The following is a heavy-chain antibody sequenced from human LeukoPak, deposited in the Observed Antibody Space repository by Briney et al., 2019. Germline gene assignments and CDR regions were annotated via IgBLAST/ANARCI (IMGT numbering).Heavy chain of an antibody. D-gene: IGHD3-10*01. CDR2: IHNSGTT. CDR3: AGRYYYNLGSFPFDF. J-gene: IGHJ4*02. V-gene: IGHV4-34*01. Sequence: SETLSLTCAVYGGPFSGYFWSWIRQSSGKGLEWIGEIHNSGTTNYNPSLNSRVTISEDTSKNQFYLDLSSVTAADTAVYYCAGRYYYNLGSFPFDFWGQGTLVTVSS. CDR1: GGPFSGYF.